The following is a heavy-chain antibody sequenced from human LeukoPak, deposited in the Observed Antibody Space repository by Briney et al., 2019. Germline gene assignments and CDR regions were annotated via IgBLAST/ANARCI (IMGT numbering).Heavy chain of an antibody. CDR2: IYSGGST. CDR1: GFTFSSYN. Sequence: GGSLRLSCAASGFTFSSYNMNWVRQAPGKGLEWVSVIYSGGSTYYADSVKGRFTISRDNSKNTLYLQMNSLRAEDTAVYYCARDLPTLDYWGQGTLVTVSS. V-gene: IGHV3-66*01. CDR3: ARDLPTLDY. D-gene: IGHD4-11*01. J-gene: IGHJ4*02.